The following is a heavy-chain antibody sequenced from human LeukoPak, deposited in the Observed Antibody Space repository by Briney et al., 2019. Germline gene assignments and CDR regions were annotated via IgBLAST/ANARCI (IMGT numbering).Heavy chain of an antibody. D-gene: IGHD2-2*01. J-gene: IGHJ4*02. V-gene: IGHV3-21*01. CDR1: GFTFSSYT. CDR3: ARVGSSCSSTSCYDDFDY. Sequence: GGSLRLSCAASGFTFSSYTMNWVRQAPGKGLEWVSSISSSSSHIYYADSVKGRFTISRDNAKNSLYLQMNSLRVEDTAVYYCARVGSSCSSTSCYDDFDYWGQGTLVTVSS. CDR2: ISSSSSHI.